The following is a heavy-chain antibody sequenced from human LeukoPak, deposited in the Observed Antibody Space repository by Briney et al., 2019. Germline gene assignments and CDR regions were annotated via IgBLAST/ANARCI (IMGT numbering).Heavy chain of an antibody. Sequence: SETLSLTCTVSGGSISSYYWNWIRQPAGKGLEWIGRIYSSGSTNYNPSLKSRVTMSVDTSKNQFSLKLSSVTAADTAVYYCAREYSGSYSSWFDPWGQGTLVTVSS. CDR3: AREYSGSYSSWFDP. CDR1: GGSISSYY. V-gene: IGHV4-4*07. D-gene: IGHD1-26*01. CDR2: IYSSGST. J-gene: IGHJ5*02.